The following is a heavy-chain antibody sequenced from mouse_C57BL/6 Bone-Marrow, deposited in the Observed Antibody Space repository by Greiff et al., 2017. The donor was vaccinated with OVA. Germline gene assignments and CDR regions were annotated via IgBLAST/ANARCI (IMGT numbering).Heavy chain of an antibody. CDR1: GFTFTDYY. Sequence: VQLVESGGGLVQPGGSLSLSCAASGFTFTDYYMSWVRQPPGKALEWLGFIRNKANGYTTEYSASVKGRFTISRDNSQSILYLQMNALRAEDSATYYCASLVASYWYFDVWGTGTTVTVSS. J-gene: IGHJ1*03. CDR3: ASLVASYWYFDV. D-gene: IGHD1-1*01. CDR2: IRNKANGYTT. V-gene: IGHV7-3*01.